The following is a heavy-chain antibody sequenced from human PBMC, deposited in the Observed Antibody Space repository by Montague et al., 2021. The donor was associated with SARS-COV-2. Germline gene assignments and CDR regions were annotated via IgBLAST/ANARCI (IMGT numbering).Heavy chain of an antibody. CDR1: GFSLTTSGEG. V-gene: IGHV2-5*02. D-gene: IGHD4-17*01. CDR2: IYLDDDT. J-gene: IGHJ5*02. Sequence: PALVKPTQTLTLTCTFSGFSLTTSGEGVGWVRLPPGQSLEWLALIYLDDDTRYSPSLKSRSSISKDTTQNEVVLTVTNMDPVDTATYYCARSGDYGSWFDPWGQGTLVTVSS. CDR3: ARSGDYGSWFDP.